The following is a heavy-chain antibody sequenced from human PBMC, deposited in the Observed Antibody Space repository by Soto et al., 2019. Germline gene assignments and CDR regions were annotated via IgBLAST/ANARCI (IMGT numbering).Heavy chain of an antibody. V-gene: IGHV4-30-4*01. J-gene: IGHJ4*02. CDR3: ARRHSSSLFDY. CDR1: GGSISSGDYY. Sequence: SETLSLTCTVSGGSISSGDYYWSWIRQPPGKGLEWIGYIYYSGSTYYNPSLKSRVTISVDTSKNQFSLKLSSVTAADTAVYYCARRHSSSLFDYCGQAPLVTVSS. D-gene: IGHD6-13*01. CDR2: IYYSGST.